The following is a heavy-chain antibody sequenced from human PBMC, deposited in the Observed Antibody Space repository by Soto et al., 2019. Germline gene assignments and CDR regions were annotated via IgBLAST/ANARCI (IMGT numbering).Heavy chain of an antibody. CDR3: AKGTAYAQYYYMDV. CDR1: AITSKKLA. D-gene: IGHD3-16*01. J-gene: IGHJ6*03. V-gene: IGHV3-23*01. CDR2: VTGSGTGT. Sequence: EVLLLESGGGLVQPGGSLRLSCEVSAITSKKLAMTWVRQAPGEGLEWVSSVTGSGTGTYYAESVKGRFTISRDNAKNTLFLQMNSLRAEDTAVYYCAKGTAYAQYYYMDVWGKGTTVTVSS.